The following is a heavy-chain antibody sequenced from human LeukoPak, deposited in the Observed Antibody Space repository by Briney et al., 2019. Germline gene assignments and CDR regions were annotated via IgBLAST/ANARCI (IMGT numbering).Heavy chain of an antibody. J-gene: IGHJ3*02. V-gene: IGHV3-74*01. CDR1: GFTFSSCW. D-gene: IGHD3-3*01. CDR3: ASVVGGYYPPVEAFDI. Sequence: GGSLRLSCAASGFTFSSCWMHWVRQAPGKGLVWVSRINNDGSSTSYADSVKGRFTISRDNAKNTLYLAMNSLGDEDTAVYYCASVVGGYYPPVEAFDIWGQGTMVTVSS. CDR2: INNDGSST.